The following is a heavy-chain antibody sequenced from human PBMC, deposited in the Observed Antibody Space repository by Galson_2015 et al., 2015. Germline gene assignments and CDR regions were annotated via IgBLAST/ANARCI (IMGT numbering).Heavy chain of an antibody. J-gene: IGHJ4*02. CDR2: NSSSRSYI. Sequence: LKLSCGASGFTLRRYSMNWVRPAPGKGLEWVSSNSSSRSYIYYPDSVKGRFTISRDNAKNSLYLQMNSLRAEDTAVYYCARDVGYYDYVWGSYRPEGYWGQGTLVTVSS. V-gene: IGHV3-21*01. CDR3: ARDVGYYDYVWGSYRPEGY. CDR1: GFTLRRYS. D-gene: IGHD3-16*02.